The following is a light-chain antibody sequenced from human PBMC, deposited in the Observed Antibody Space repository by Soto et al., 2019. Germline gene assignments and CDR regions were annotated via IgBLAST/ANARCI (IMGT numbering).Light chain of an antibody. V-gene: IGLV2-14*01. CDR3: SSFTSTSTYV. CDR1: RSDIGGYNF. J-gene: IGLJ1*01. CDR2: EVS. Sequence: QSALTQPPSASGSLGQSVTISCTGTRSDIGGYNFVSWYRQSPGKAPKVVIDEVSKRPSGVSGVSDRFSGSKSGNTASLTISGLQAEDEADYYCSSFTSTSTYVFGTGTKVTVL.